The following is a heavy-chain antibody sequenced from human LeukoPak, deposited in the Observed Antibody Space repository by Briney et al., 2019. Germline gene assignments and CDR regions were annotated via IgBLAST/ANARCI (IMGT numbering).Heavy chain of an antibody. CDR3: AKDYNEYYYGSGSPPFPFDP. CDR1: GFTFSSYG. D-gene: IGHD3-10*01. CDR2: ISYDGSSK. V-gene: IGHV3-30*18. Sequence: GRSLRLSCAASGFTFSSYGMHWVRQAPGKGLEWVAVISYDGSSKYYADSVKGRFTISRDNSKNTLYLQMNSLRAEDTAVYYCAKDYNEYYYGSGSPPFPFDPWGQGTLVTVSS. J-gene: IGHJ5*02.